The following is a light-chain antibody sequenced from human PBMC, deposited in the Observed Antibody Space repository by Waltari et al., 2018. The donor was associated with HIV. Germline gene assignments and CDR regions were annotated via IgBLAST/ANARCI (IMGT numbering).Light chain of an antibody. CDR2: ETS. V-gene: IGKV3-11*01. CDR1: QSVSKH. J-gene: IGKJ4*01. Sequence: EIVLTQSPAALSVSAGERATLSCRASQSVSKHLAWYQQKSGQPPRLLIYETSTRATGTPGRFNGSGSGTDFALTISDVGPADVAVYYCQQRSSWPPVTFGGGTKVEI. CDR3: QQRSSWPPVT.